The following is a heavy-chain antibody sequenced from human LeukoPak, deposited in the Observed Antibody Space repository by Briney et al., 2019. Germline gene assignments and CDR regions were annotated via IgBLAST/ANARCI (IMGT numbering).Heavy chain of an antibody. D-gene: IGHD6-13*01. CDR1: GYTFSSYA. CDR3: ARGGIAADSYFDY. V-gene: IGHV1-18*01. Sequence: ASVKVSCKASGYTFSSYAISWVRQAPGQGLEWMGWISTYNGNTNYAQKFQGRVTMTTDTSTSTVYMELSRLRSDDTAVYYCARGGIAADSYFDYWGQGTLVTVSS. J-gene: IGHJ4*02. CDR2: ISTYNGNT.